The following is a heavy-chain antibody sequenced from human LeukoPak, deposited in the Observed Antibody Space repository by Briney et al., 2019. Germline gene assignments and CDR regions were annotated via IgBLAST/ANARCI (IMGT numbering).Heavy chain of an antibody. Sequence: GGSLRLSCAASGFTFSSYGMHWVRQAPGKGPEWVAVISYDGSNKYYADSVKGRFTISRDNSKNTLYLQMNSLRAEDTAVYYCARGIVGYYDSSGYWRSAFDIWGQGTMVTVSS. CDR2: ISYDGSNK. CDR3: ARGIVGYYDSSGYWRSAFDI. CDR1: GFTFSSYG. J-gene: IGHJ3*02. V-gene: IGHV3-30*03. D-gene: IGHD3-22*01.